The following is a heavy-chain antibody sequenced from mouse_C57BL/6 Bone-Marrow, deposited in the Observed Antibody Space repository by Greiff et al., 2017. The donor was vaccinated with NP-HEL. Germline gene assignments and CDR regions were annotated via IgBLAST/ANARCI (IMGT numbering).Heavy chain of an antibody. CDR3: ARRVGRRLYWYFDV. Sequence: EVKVAESGGGLVQPGESLKLSCESNEYEFPSHDMSWVRKTPEKRLELVAAINSDGGSTYYPDTMERRFIISRDNTKKTLYLQMSSLRSEDTALYYCARRVGRRLYWYFDVWGTGTTVTVSS. J-gene: IGHJ1*03. V-gene: IGHV5-2*03. CDR1: EYEFPSHD. CDR2: INSDGGST.